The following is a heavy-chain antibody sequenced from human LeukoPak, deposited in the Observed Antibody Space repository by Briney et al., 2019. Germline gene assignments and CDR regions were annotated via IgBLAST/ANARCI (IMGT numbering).Heavy chain of an antibody. J-gene: IGHJ4*02. Sequence: GGSLRLSCATSGFTFTIFGINWVRQAPGKGLEWVANIKQDGSEKYYVDSVKGRFTISRDNAKNSLYLQMNSLRAEDTAVYYCARDPDSGSLWGQGTLVTVSS. CDR2: IKQDGSEK. CDR3: ARDPDSGSL. V-gene: IGHV3-7*01. CDR1: GFTFTIFG. D-gene: IGHD3-10*01.